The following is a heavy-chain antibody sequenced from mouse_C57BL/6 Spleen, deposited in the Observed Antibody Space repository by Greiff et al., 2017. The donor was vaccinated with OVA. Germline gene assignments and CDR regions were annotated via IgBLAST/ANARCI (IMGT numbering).Heavy chain of an antibody. CDR3: ARRGNYAYYYAMDY. CDR2: INPNNGGT. V-gene: IGHV1-26*01. Sequence: EVQLQQSGPELVKPGASVKISCKASGYTFTDYYMNWVKQSHGKSLEWIGDINPNNGGTSYNQKFKGKATLTVDKSSSTAYMELRSLTSEDSAVYYCARRGNYAYYYAMDYWGQGTSVTVSS. D-gene: IGHD2-1*01. CDR1: GYTFTDYY. J-gene: IGHJ4*01.